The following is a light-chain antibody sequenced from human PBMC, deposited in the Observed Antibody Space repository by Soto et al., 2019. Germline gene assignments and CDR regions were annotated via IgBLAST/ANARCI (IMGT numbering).Light chain of an antibody. V-gene: IGKV3-15*01. CDR2: GAS. J-gene: IGKJ1*01. CDR1: QNIGSN. CDR3: QQYFNWWT. Sequence: EIVMPESPSTLSVAPGDTAILSSRASQNIGSNLAWYRQRPGQAPRLLIYGASSRVTGIPARFSGSGSGTDFTLTISSLQSEDFAVYHCQQYFNWWTLGQGTKVDI.